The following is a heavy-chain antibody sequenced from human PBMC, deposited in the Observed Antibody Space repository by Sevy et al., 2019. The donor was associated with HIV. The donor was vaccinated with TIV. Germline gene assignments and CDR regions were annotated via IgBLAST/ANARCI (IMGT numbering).Heavy chain of an antibody. Sequence: GGSLRLSCAASGFTFSDYYMSWIRQAPGKGLEWVSYISSSGSTIYYADSVKGRFTISRDNAKNPLYLQMNSLRAEDTAVYYCAREMAPHIGDYFDYWGQGTLVTVSS. V-gene: IGHV3-11*01. CDR1: GFTFSDYY. D-gene: IGHD3-10*01. CDR2: ISSSGSTI. J-gene: IGHJ4*02. CDR3: AREMAPHIGDYFDY.